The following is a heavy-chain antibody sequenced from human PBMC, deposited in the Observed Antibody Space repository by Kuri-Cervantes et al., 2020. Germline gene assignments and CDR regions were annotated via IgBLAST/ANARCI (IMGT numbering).Heavy chain of an antibody. V-gene: IGHV1-2*02. J-gene: IGHJ6*03. CDR1: GYTFTGYY. Sequence: ASVKVSCKASGYTFTGYYLHWVRQAPGQGLEWMGWISPNSGGTNYAQKFQGRVTMTRDTSISTAYMELSRLRSDDTAVYYCARVRRVGHTGYYMDVWGKGTTVTVSS. D-gene: IGHD2-15*01. CDR3: ARVRRVGHTGYYMDV. CDR2: ISPNSGGT.